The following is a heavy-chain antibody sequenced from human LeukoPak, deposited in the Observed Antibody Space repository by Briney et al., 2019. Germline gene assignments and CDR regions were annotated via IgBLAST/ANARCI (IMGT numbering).Heavy chain of an antibody. CDR2: ISKGGGPI. D-gene: IGHD3-3*01. CDR1: GFTFSSYE. Sequence: GGTLRLSCTASGFTFSSYEMNWVRQAPGKGLEWISYISKGGGPIYYADSVQGRFTISRENAKNSLYLQMNSLRAEDTAIYYCARVARDYYLWSDPIETFYFDSWGQGTLVTVSS. J-gene: IGHJ4*02. V-gene: IGHV3-48*03. CDR3: ARVARDYYLWSDPIETFYFDS.